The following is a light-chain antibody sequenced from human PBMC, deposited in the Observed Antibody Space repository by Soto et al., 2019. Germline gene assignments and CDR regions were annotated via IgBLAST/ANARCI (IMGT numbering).Light chain of an antibody. CDR1: QTINDY. CDR3: QQSNNTPYT. Sequence: DIQMAQSPSSLSPSLADRVKITCRASQTINDYLNRYLQEEGKDPKLMIYVATSLQSVVPSRFSGSGSGTEFTLTISSLLPGVFANFCSQQSNNTPYTCALVIKLEIK. V-gene: IGKV1-39*01. J-gene: IGKJ2*01. CDR2: VAT.